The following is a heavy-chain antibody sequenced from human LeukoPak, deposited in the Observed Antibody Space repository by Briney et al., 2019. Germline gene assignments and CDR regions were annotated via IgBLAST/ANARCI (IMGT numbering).Heavy chain of an antibody. J-gene: IGHJ4*02. CDR2: IYTSGST. CDR3: ARHVPDSSCDYGDCPVDY. V-gene: IGHV4-4*07. Sequence: PETLSLTCTVSGGSISSYYWSWIRQPAGKGLEWIGRIYTSGSTNYNPSLKSRVTMSVDTSKNQFSLRLSSVTAADTAVYYCARHVPDSSCDYGDCPVDYWGQGTLVTVSS. CDR1: GGSISSYY. D-gene: IGHD4-17*01.